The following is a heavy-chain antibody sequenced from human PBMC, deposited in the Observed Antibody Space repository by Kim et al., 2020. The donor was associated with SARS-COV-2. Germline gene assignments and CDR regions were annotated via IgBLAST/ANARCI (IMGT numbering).Heavy chain of an antibody. CDR3: SATAFLEWLADYYMDV. D-gene: IGHD3-3*02. Sequence: GGSLRLSCAASGFTVSSNYMSWVRQAPGKGLEWVSVIYSGGSTYYADSVKGRFTISRDNSNNTLYLQMNSLRAADTAVYYCSATAFLEWLADYYMDVWG. CDR2: IYSGGST. CDR1: GFTVSSNY. V-gene: IGHV3-66*01. J-gene: IGHJ6*03.